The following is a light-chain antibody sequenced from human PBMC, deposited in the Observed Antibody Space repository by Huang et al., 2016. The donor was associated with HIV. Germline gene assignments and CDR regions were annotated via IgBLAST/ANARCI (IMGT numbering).Light chain of an antibody. CDR3: QQYNNWPYT. J-gene: IGKJ2*01. CDR1: PSVSSN. CDR2: GAS. Sequence: EIVMTQSPATLSVSPGERATLSCRASPSVSSNLAWYQQKPGQAPRLLIYGASTRATGIPARFSGSGSGTDFTLTISSLQSEDFAVYYCQQYNNWPYTFGQGTKLEIK. V-gene: IGKV3-15*01.